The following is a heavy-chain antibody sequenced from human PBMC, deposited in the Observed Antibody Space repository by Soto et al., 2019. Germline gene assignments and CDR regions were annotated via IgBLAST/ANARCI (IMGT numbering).Heavy chain of an antibody. CDR3: AKDSMIVVVTLLDY. CDR2: ISGSGGST. J-gene: IGHJ4*02. V-gene: IGHV3-23*01. D-gene: IGHD3-22*01. CDR1: GFTFSSYA. Sequence: GGSLRLSCAASGFTFSSYAMSWVRQAPGKGLEWVSAISGSGGSTYYADSVKGRFTISRDNSKNTLYLQMNSLRAEDTAVYYCAKDSMIVVVTLLDYWGQGTLVTVSS.